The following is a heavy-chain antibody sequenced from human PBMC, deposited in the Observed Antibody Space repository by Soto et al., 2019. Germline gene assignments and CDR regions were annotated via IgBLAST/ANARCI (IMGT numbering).Heavy chain of an antibody. CDR2: INAYNGNK. D-gene: IGHD6-13*01. CDR1: GYTFTSYG. J-gene: IGHJ4*02. Sequence: QVQLVQSGAEVKKPGASVKVSCKASGYTFTSYGISWVRQAPGQGLEWMGWINAYNGNKKYAQKVQGRVTMTTDTSTSTAYKELRSLRSDDTAVYYCARDLGQQLFDYWGQGTLVTVSS. CDR3: ARDLGQQLFDY. V-gene: IGHV1-18*01.